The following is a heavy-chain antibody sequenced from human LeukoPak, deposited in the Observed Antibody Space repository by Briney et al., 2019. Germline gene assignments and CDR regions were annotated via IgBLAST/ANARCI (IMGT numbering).Heavy chain of an antibody. D-gene: IGHD5-18*01. CDR3: AADSDGYER. Sequence: PGGSLRLSCAASGLTFSRNWMSWVRQAPGKGLEWVANIKEDGSADYYMDSVKGRFTISRDNAKNSLYLQMSSLRVEDTAMYYCAADSDGYERWGQGALVIVSS. J-gene: IGHJ4*02. V-gene: IGHV3-7*01. CDR2: IKEDGSAD. CDR1: GLTFSRNW.